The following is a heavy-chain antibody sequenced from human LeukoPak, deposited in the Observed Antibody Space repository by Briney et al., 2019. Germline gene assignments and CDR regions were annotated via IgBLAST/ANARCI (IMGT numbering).Heavy chain of an antibody. CDR2: ISSNGDST. CDR3: ARDRPGDV. CDR1: GFTFSSYE. J-gene: IGHJ6*04. V-gene: IGHV3-64*01. Sequence: GGSLRLSCAASGFTFSSYEMHWVRQAPRKGLEYVSAISSNGDSTYYANFVKGRFIISRDNSKNTLYLQMGSLRAEDMAVYYCARDRPGDVWGEGTTVTVSS.